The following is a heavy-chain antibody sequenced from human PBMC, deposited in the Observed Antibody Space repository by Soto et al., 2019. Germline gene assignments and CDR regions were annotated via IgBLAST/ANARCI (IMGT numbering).Heavy chain of an antibody. J-gene: IGHJ4*02. CDR1: GFSFSSYA. D-gene: IGHD2-21*01. CDR2: ISGGDGCT. Sequence: GGFLRLCCAASGFSFSSYAMSWVRRAPGKRLERVSVISGGDGCTYNYAASVKGRFTISRDNSKNTLYLQMNSLPAADTAVYYCAKQVLATPYSGCDQWGQGTQVTVSS. V-gene: IGHV3-23*01. CDR3: AKQVLATPYSGCDQ.